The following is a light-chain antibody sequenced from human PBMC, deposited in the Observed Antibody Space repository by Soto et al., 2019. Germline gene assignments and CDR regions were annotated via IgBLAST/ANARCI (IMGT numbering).Light chain of an antibody. CDR3: AAWDDSLNAYV. CDR1: SSNIESNT. J-gene: IGLJ1*01. V-gene: IGLV1-44*01. Sequence: QSVLTQSPSASGTPGQRVTLSCSGSSSNIESNTVNWYQQLPGTAPKLLIYSNNQRPSGVPDRFSGSKSGTSASLAISGLQSGDEADYYCAAWDDSLNAYVFGTGTKLTVL. CDR2: SNN.